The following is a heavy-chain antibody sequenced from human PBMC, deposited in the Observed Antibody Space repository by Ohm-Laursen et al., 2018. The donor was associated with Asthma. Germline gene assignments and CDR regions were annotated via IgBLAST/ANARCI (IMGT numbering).Heavy chain of an antibody. V-gene: IGHV3-30-3*01. J-gene: IGHJ4*02. Sequence: SLRLSCAASGFTFRSYAMHWVRQAPGKGLEWVAGISHDGSNKDYAVSVKGRFTISRDNSKITLFLQMNSLRAEDTALYYCARGRYSSSWSHTIDYWGQGTLVTVSS. CDR1: GFTFRSYA. CDR2: ISHDGSNK. D-gene: IGHD6-13*01. CDR3: ARGRYSSSWSHTIDY.